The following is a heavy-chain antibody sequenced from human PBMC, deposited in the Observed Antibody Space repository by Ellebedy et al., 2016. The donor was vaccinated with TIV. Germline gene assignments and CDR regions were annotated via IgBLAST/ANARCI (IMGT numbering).Heavy chain of an antibody. CDR1: GYPFTSYG. CDR2: ISAYNGKT. D-gene: IGHD1-26*01. CDR3: ARDHTLSRLVYSGTYFPFDH. V-gene: IGHV1-18*01. J-gene: IGHJ4*02. Sequence: AASVKVSCKASGYPFTSYGITWVRQAPGQGLEWMGWISAYNGKTYYVQKVQCRVTMTTDTSTSTAYMELRSLRSDDTAVYYCARDHTLSRLVYSGTYFPFDHWGQGTLVTVSS.